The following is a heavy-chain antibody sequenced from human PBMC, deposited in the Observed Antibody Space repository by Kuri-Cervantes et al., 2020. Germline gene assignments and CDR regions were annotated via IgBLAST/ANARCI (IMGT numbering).Heavy chain of an antibody. CDR3: TTEGRVFSDPTIVDV. Sequence: GGSLRLSCAAAGITFSNAWMTWVRRVPGKGLEWVGRIKSKADGGTTDYAAPVNGRFIISRDDSKNTVYLQMNSLKIEDTAVYYCTTEGRVFSDPTIVDVWGKGTTVTVSS. J-gene: IGHJ6*04. V-gene: IGHV3-15*05. CDR1: GITFSNAW. D-gene: IGHD6-6*01. CDR2: IKSKADGGTT.